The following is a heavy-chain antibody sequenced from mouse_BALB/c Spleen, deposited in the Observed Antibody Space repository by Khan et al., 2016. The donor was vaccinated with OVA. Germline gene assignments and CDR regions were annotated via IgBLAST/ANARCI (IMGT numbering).Heavy chain of an antibody. D-gene: IGHD1-1*01. CDR1: GYSITSDYA. Sequence: VPLLESGPGLVKPSQSLSLTYTVTGYSITSDYAWDWIRQFPGNKLEWMGYISYGGSTSYNPSLKSRISITRDTSKNQFFLQLNSVTTEDTATYYCARKNYYGYAMDYWGQGTSVTVSS. V-gene: IGHV3-2*02. CDR2: ISYGGST. J-gene: IGHJ4*01. CDR3: ARKNYYGYAMDY.